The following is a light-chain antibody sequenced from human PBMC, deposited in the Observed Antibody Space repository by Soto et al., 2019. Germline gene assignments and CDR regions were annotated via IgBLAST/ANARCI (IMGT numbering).Light chain of an antibody. CDR3: QQYKNWPLT. CDR1: QSVSSN. Sequence: EIVMTQSPATLSVSPGDRATLSCRASQSVSSNLAWYQQKPGHAPRLLIYGASTRATGIPARFSGSGSGTEFTRTISSLQSEDCAVYYCQQYKNWPLTFGGGTKVEIK. CDR2: GAS. V-gene: IGKV3-15*01. J-gene: IGKJ4*01.